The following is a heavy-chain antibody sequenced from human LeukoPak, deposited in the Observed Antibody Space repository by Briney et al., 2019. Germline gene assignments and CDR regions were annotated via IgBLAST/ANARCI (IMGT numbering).Heavy chain of an antibody. J-gene: IGHJ4*02. V-gene: IGHV4-59*08. CDR1: GRSISSYY. CDR3: ARLPRGYSGYDSALDY. D-gene: IGHD5-12*01. CDR2: IYYSGST. Sequence: SDTLSLTCTVSGRSISSYYGIWLRQPPGKGLVWIGYIYYSGSTNYNPSLKSRVTISVDTSKNQFSLKLSSVTAADTAVYYCARLPRGYSGYDSALDYWGQGTLVTVSS.